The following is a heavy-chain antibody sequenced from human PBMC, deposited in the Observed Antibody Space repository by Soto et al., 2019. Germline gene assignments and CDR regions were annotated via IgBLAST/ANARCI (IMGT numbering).Heavy chain of an antibody. V-gene: IGHV4-59*12. Sequence: PSETLSLTCTVSGGSISGFYWSWIRQPPGKGLEWIGYIYYSGSTNYNPSLGSRVTISVDTSKNQFSLKLTSLSAADTAVYFCARDRYGLDVWGQGTTVT. CDR2: IYYSGST. J-gene: IGHJ6*02. CDR3: ARDRYGLDV. CDR1: GGSISGFY.